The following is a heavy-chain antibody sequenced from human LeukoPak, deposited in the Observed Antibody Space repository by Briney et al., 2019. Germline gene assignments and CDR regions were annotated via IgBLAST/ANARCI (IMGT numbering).Heavy chain of an antibody. CDR3: ARPRIAAAGTVYCMDV. Sequence: GESLKISCKGSGYSFTSYWIGLVRQMPGKGLGWMGIIYPGDSDTRYSPSLKGQVTISDDKSISTAYLQWSSLKASDTAMYYCARPRIAAAGTVYCMDVWGKGTTVTVSS. V-gene: IGHV5-51*01. CDR1: GYSFTSYW. CDR2: IYPGDSDT. J-gene: IGHJ6*03. D-gene: IGHD6-13*01.